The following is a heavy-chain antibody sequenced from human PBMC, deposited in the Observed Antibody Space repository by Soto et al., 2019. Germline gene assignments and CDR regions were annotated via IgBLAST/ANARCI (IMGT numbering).Heavy chain of an antibody. D-gene: IGHD1-7*01. CDR3: AKEVSGTPYYYYYGMDV. J-gene: IGHJ6*02. CDR2: ISYDGSNK. Sequence: GGALRLSFAASWFTFSSYGMHWGRQAPGKGLEWVAVISYDGSNKYYADSVKGRFTISRDNSKNTLYLQMNSLRAEDTAVYYCAKEVSGTPYYYYYGMDVWGQGTTVTVSS. V-gene: IGHV3-30*18. CDR1: WFTFSSYG.